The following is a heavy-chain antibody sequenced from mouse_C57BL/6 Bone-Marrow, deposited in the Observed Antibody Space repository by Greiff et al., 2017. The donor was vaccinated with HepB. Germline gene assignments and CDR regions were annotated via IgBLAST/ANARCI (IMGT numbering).Heavy chain of an antibody. V-gene: IGHV14-4*01. CDR2: IDPENGDT. J-gene: IGHJ2*01. Sequence: VQLQQSGAELVRPGASVKLSCTASGFTIKDDYMHWVKQRPEQGLEWIGWIDPENGDTEYASKFQGKATITADTASTTAYLQLSSLTSEDTAVYYCATRSNYEGSSFFDYWGQGTTLTVSS. CDR3: ATRSNYEGSSFFDY. D-gene: IGHD1-1*01. CDR1: GFTIKDDY.